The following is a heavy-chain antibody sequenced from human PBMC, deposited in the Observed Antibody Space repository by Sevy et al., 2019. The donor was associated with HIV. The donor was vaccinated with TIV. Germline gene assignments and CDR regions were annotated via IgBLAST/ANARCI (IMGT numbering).Heavy chain of an antibody. CDR2: VDPNSCGT. J-gene: IGHJ4*02. Sequence: ASVKDSCKASGYTFTGYYVHWVRQAPGQGLEWMGWVDPNSCGTNYGQKFRGRVTMTSDTSISTAYMELSGLRSDDTAVYYCARSVYGSGTYLNDYWGQGTLVTVSS. V-gene: IGHV1-2*02. D-gene: IGHD3-10*01. CDR3: ARSVYGSGTYLNDY. CDR1: GYTFTGYY.